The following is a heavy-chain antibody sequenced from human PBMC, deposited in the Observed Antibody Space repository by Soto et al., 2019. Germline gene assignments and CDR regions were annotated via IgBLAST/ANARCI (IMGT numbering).Heavy chain of an antibody. Sequence: QVQLQESGPGLVKPSETLSLTCTVSGGSVSSGSYYWSWIRQPPGKGLEWIGYIYYSGSTNYNPSLMSRVTISVDPSKNQFSLKLSSVTAADTAVYYCARGIEGWYQGRFYYGMDVWGQGTTVTVSS. J-gene: IGHJ6*02. V-gene: IGHV4-61*01. CDR3: ARGIEGWYQGRFYYGMDV. D-gene: IGHD6-19*01. CDR2: IYYSGST. CDR1: GGSVSSGSYY.